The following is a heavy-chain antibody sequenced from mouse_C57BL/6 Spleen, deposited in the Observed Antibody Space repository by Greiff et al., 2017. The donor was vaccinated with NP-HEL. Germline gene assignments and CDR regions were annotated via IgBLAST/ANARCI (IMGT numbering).Heavy chain of an antibody. V-gene: IGHV1-82*01. J-gene: IGHJ4*01. D-gene: IGHD4-1*01. Sequence: QVQLQQSVPELVKPGASVKISCKASGYAFSSSWMNWVKQRPGKGLEWIGRIYPGDGDTNYNGKFKGKATLTADKSSSTAYMQLSSLTSEDSAVYFCARSERNWDVEAMDYWGQGTSVTVSS. CDR3: ARSERNWDVEAMDY. CDR1: GYAFSSSW. CDR2: IYPGDGDT.